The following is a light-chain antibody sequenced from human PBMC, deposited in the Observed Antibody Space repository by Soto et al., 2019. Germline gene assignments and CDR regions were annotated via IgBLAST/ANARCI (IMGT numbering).Light chain of an antibody. Sequence: QTVVTQGPSLTVSPGGTVTLTCASNTGAVTSGNYASWFQQKPGQAPRTLIYTTDNRHSWTPARFSGSLLGGRAALTLSDVQPDDEAEYYCLLYYGGAHLVFGGGTKLTVL. V-gene: IGLV7-43*01. CDR3: LLYYGGAHLV. CDR2: TTD. J-gene: IGLJ2*01. CDR1: TGAVTSGNY.